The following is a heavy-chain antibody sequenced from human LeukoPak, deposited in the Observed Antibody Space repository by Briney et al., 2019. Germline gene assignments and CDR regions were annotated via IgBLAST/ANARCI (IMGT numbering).Heavy chain of an antibody. Sequence: SETLSLTCAVSGASFSGYYWSWIRQTPGKGLEWIGEINHSGGISYNPSLQSRITISVDTCKSQFSLELRSVNAADTAVYYCAKVYSSSSRGSFDVWGQGTMVTVSS. CDR2: INHSGGI. CDR3: AKVYSSSSRGSFDV. J-gene: IGHJ3*01. V-gene: IGHV4-34*01. CDR1: GASFSGYY. D-gene: IGHD6-6*01.